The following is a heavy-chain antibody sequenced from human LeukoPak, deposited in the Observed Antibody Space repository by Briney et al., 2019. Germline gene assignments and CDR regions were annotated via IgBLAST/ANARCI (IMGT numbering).Heavy chain of an antibody. CDR3: ARGPF. J-gene: IGHJ4*02. CDR1: GFIVSSNY. CDR2: IYSGGST. V-gene: IGHV3-53*04. Sequence: GGSLRLSCAASGFIVSSNYMSWVRQAPGKGLEWVSSIYSGGSTYYADSVKGRYTISRHNPNTLCLQMNSLKTEDTAVYYCARGPFWGQGTLVTVSS.